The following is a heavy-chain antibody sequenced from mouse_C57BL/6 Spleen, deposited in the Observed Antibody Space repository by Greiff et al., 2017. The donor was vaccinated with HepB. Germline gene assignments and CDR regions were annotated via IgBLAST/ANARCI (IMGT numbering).Heavy chain of an antibody. CDR2: ISYDGSN. Sequence: VQLKESGPGLVKPSQSLSLTCSVTGYSITSGYYWNWIRQFPGNKLEWMGYISYDGSNNYNPSLKNRISITRDTSKNQFFLKLNSVTTEDTATYYCARVTAQATVFDYWGQVTTLTVSS. D-gene: IGHD3-2*02. V-gene: IGHV3-6*01. J-gene: IGHJ2*01. CDR1: GYSITSGYY. CDR3: ARVTAQATVFDY.